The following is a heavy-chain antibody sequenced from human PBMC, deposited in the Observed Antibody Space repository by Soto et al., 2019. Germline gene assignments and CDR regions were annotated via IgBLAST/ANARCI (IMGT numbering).Heavy chain of an antibody. Sequence: QVQLVESGGGLVKPGGSLRLSCVASEFTFNDYYMSWIRQVPGKGLEWIAYISTSSAYTHYADSVKGRFTISRDNAQNARLLQLNSLRVEGTTVYYCASGQWSSEVVYFDYGGQGALVTVSS. CDR2: ISTSSAYT. V-gene: IGHV3-11*06. D-gene: IGHD2-15*01. CDR1: EFTFNDYY. J-gene: IGHJ4*02. CDR3: ASGQWSSEVVYFDY.